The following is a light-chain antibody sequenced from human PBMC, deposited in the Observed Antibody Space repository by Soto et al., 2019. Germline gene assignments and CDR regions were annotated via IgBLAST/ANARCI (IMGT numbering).Light chain of an antibody. J-gene: IGLJ2*01. V-gene: IGLV1-47*01. CDR1: ISNIGDND. CDR2: RNY. CDR3: AVWDDSLSGVV. Sequence: QSVLTQPPSASGTPGQRVTFSSSGSISNIGDNDVFWYQQLPGTAPKLLIYRNYERPSGVPDRFSGSKSGTSASLAISGIRSEDEADYYCAVWDDSLSGVVFGGGTKLTVL.